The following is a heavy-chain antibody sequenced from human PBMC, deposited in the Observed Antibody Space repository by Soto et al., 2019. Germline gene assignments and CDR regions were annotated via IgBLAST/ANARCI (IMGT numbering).Heavy chain of an antibody. CDR3: VRGMNPLF. CDR2: IRHSAHI. Sequence: LRLSCVGSGFTFSNSEINWVRQAPGKGLEWISYIRHSAHIYYADAVKGRFTIYRDNAKNSVYLQMNSLRVEDTAVYFCVRGMNPLFGGQGTLVTVSS. CDR1: GFTFSNSE. V-gene: IGHV3-48*03. J-gene: IGHJ4*01.